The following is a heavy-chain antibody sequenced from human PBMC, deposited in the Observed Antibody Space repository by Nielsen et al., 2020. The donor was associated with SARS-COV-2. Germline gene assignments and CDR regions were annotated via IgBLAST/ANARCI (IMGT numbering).Heavy chain of an antibody. CDR1: NDYIRSSDYY. D-gene: IGHD3-3*01. CDR2: IYYSGRT. Sequence: SETLSLTCSVANDYIRSSDYYWGWIRKPPGQGLEWIGSIYYSGRTYYNPSLKSRVTISVDTSKNQFSLKLSSVTAADTAVYYCARHARFWSGYSKDYYYYYYMDVWGKGTTVTVSS. V-gene: IGHV4-39*01. CDR3: ARHARFWSGYSKDYYYYYYMDV. J-gene: IGHJ6*03.